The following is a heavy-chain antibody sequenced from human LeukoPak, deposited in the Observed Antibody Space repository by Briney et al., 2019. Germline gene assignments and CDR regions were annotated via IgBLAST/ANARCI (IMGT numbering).Heavy chain of an antibody. D-gene: IGHD2-2*01. CDR2: ISYDGSNK. CDR3: AKAHCSSTSCYPNYYYYYGMDV. Sequence: GGSLRLSCAASGFTFRSYGMPWVRQAPGKGLEWVAFISYDGSNKYYADSVKGRFTISRDNSKNTLYLQMNSLRAEDTAVYYCAKAHCSSTSCYPNYYYYYGMDVWGQGTTVTVSS. CDR1: GFTFRSYG. V-gene: IGHV3-30*18. J-gene: IGHJ6*02.